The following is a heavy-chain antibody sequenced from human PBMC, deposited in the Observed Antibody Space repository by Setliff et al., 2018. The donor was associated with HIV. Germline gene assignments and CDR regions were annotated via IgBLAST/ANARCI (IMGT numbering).Heavy chain of an antibody. D-gene: IGHD6-13*01. CDR2: INHSGSP. CDR3: ARDSDIAAAGPSDY. J-gene: IGHJ4*02. CDR1: GGSISSGSYY. Sequence: SETLSLTCTVSGGSISSGSYYWSWIRQPAGKGLEWIGEINHSGSPNYTPSLKSRVTISADTSKNQFSLKLTSVTAADTAVYYCARDSDIAAAGPSDYWGQGTLVTVSS. V-gene: IGHV4-61*10.